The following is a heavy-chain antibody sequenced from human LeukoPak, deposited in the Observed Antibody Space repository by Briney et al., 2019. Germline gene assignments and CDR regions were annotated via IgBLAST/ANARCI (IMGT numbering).Heavy chain of an antibody. V-gene: IGHV4-39*07. D-gene: IGHD6-19*01. CDR3: ARGQWGSGWDPDAVDI. CDR2: INHSGST. CDR1: GGSISSRSYY. J-gene: IGHJ3*02. Sequence: SETLSLTCTVSGGSISSRSYYWSWIRQPPGKGLEWIGEINHSGSTNYNPSLKSRVTISVDTSKNQFSLKLSSVTAADTAVYYCARGQWGSGWDPDAVDIWGQGTMVTGSS.